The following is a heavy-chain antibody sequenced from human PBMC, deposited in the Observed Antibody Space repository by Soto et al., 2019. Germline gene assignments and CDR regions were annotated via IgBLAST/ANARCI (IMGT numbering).Heavy chain of an antibody. V-gene: IGHV2-70*04. D-gene: IGHD3-3*01. Sequence: GSGPTLVKPPQTPPLTRALSGVSLRTYGMRVAWLPQPPGKALEWLARVDWDDDKFYSTSLKTRLTISKDTSENRVVLTMTNMDPVDTATYYCARSPILAVVTAFDYWGQGTLVTVSS. CDR3: ARSPILAVVTAFDY. CDR1: GVSLRTYGMR. CDR2: VDWDDDK. J-gene: IGHJ4*02.